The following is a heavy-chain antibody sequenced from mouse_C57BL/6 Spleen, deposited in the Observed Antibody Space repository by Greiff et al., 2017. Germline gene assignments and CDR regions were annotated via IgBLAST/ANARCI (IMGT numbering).Heavy chain of an antibody. CDR2: IWSDGST. CDR3: AGDYYGSSYGTGSWCAY. CDR1: GFSLTSYG. J-gene: IGHJ3*01. Sequence: LVAPSQSLSITCTVSGFSLTSYGVHWVRQPPGKGLEWLVVIWSDGSTTYNSALKSRLSISKDNSKSQVFLKMNSHQTDDTAMYYGAGDYYGSSYGTGSWCAYWGQGTLVTVSA. D-gene: IGHD1-1*01. V-gene: IGHV2-6-2*01.